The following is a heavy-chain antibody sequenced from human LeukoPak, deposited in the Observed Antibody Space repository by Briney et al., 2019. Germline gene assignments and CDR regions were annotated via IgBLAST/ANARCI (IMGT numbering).Heavy chain of an antibody. Sequence: SETLSLTCTVSGGSISSYYWSWIRQPPGKGLEWIGYIYYSGSTNYNPSLKSRVTISVDTSKNQFSLKLSSVTAADTAMYYCARFDPLPHYFDYWGQGTLVTVSS. CDR2: IYYSGST. D-gene: IGHD3-9*01. CDR1: GGSISSYY. V-gene: IGHV4-59*01. CDR3: ARFDPLPHYFDY. J-gene: IGHJ4*02.